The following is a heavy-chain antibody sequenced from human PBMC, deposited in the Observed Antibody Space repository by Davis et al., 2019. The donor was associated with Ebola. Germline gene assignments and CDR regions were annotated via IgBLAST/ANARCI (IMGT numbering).Heavy chain of an antibody. V-gene: IGHV3-23*01. CDR2: ISGSGGST. D-gene: IGHD6-13*01. CDR3: ARWYVRACFDY. CDR1: GFTFSSYA. Sequence: GESLKISCAASGFTFSSYAMSWVRQAPGKGLEWVSAISGSGGSTYYADSVKGRFTISRDNAKNSLYLQMNSLRAEDTAVYYCARWYVRACFDYWGQGTLVTVSS. J-gene: IGHJ4*02.